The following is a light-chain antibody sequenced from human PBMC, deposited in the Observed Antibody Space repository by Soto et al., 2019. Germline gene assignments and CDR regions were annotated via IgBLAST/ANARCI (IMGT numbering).Light chain of an antibody. Sequence: DMVLTQSPGTLSLSPGERATLSCRASRSFASSYLGWYQQKPGQAPRLLLYAASKRATGIPDRFSGSGSGTDFTLTINRLEPEDSAVYYCQQRTNWRALTFGGGTRVEI. CDR1: RSFASSY. V-gene: IGKV3D-20*02. J-gene: IGKJ4*01. CDR2: AAS. CDR3: QQRTNWRALT.